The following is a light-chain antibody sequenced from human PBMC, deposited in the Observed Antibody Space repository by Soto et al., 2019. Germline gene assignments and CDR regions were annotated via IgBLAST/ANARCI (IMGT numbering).Light chain of an antibody. Sequence: DIQMTQSPSSLSASVGDRVTITCRASQSISSFLNWYQQKPGKAPKLLIYAASSLQSGVPSRFSGSGSGTDSTLTIGSLQPQDFATYSCQQTYSTPQTFGQGTKVDIK. J-gene: IGKJ1*01. CDR2: AAS. CDR3: QQTYSTPQT. V-gene: IGKV1-39*01. CDR1: QSISSF.